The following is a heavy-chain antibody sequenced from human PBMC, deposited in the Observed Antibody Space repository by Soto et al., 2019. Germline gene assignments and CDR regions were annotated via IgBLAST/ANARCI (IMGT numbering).Heavy chain of an antibody. CDR1: GGSVSGYY. CDR2: INHSGSN. J-gene: IGHJ6*02. D-gene: IGHD3-10*01. V-gene: IGHV4-34*01. Sequence: SETLSLTCAVYGGSVSGYYWSWIRQPPGKGLEWIGEINHSGSNNYNPSLKSRVTISVDTSKNQFSPKLSSVTAADTAVYYCARGPGSPLYSYGMDVWGQGTTFTVSS. CDR3: ARGPGSPLYSYGMDV.